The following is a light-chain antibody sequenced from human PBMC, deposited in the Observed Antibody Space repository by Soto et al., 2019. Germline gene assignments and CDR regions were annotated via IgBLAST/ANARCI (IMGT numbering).Light chain of an antibody. V-gene: IGKV3D-20*02. CDR2: GAS. Sequence: EIVLTQSPGTLSLSPGGRATLSCRASRSVSSSFLAWYQQKPGQAPRLLIYGASSRVTGIPPRFSGSGSGTEFTLTISSLEPEDFAVYYCQQRTNWPPGITFGQGTRLEIK. CDR1: RSVSSSF. CDR3: QQRTNWPPGIT. J-gene: IGKJ5*01.